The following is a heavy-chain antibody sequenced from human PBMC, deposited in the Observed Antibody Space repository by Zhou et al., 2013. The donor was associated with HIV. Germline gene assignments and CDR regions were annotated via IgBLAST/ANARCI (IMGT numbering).Heavy chain of an antibody. CDR1: GYSLTDLS. D-gene: IGHD5-18*01. CDR2: FDPDTGET. CDR3: ASDRHLIQRLQNALQV. Sequence: QAQLVQSGAEVKKPGASVLVSCKVSGYSLTDLSIHWVRQPPGKGLEWVGRFDPDTGETVHSQNFQGRLSMTADTSTDTAYIYLTGLRSDDTAIYFCASDRHLIQRLQNALQVWGQGTMLTVSS. V-gene: IGHV1-24*01. J-gene: IGHJ3*01.